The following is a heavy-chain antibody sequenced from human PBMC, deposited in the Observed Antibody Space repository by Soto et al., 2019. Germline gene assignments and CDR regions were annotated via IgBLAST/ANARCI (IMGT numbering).Heavy chain of an antibody. J-gene: IGHJ5*02. Sequence: GGSLRLSCAASGFTFSSYSMNWVRQAPGKGLEWVSYISSSSSTIYYADSVKGRFTISRDNAKNSLYLQMNSLRDEDTAVYYCAREDTMVRGVIYWFDPWGQGTLVTVSS. V-gene: IGHV3-48*02. CDR3: AREDTMVRGVIYWFDP. CDR2: ISSSSSTI. D-gene: IGHD3-10*01. CDR1: GFTFSSYS.